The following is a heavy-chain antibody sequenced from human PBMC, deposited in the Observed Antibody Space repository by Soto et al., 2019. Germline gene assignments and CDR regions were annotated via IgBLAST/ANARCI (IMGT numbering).Heavy chain of an antibody. CDR3: ARSAISPFGGLIGPFDY. D-gene: IGHD3-16*02. CDR2: INAGNGNT. V-gene: IGHV1-3*05. J-gene: IGHJ4*02. Sequence: QVQLVQSGAEEKKPGASVKVSCEASGYTFTGYAIHWVRQAPGQRLEWMGWINAGNGNTKYSQKFQGRVTITRDTSASTAYMELSSLRPEDTAVYYCARSAISPFGGLIGPFDYWGQGNLVIVSS. CDR1: GYTFTGYA.